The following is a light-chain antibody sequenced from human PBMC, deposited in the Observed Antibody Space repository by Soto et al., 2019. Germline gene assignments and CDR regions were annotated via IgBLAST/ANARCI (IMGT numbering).Light chain of an antibody. CDR1: ESISSSY. Sequence: ETVLTQSPGTLSLSPGERATLSCRASESISSSYLAWYQQKPGQAPRLLIYGASSGATGIPDRFSGSGSGTDFTLTISRLEPEDFAVYYCQQYGSSLTVTFGGGTK. V-gene: IGKV3-20*01. CDR3: QQYGSSLTVT. CDR2: GAS. J-gene: IGKJ4*01.